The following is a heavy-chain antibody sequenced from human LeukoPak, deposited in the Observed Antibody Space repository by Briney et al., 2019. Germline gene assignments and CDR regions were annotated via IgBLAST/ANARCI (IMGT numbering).Heavy chain of an antibody. Sequence: GGSLRLSCAASGFTFNTYTMHWVRQAPGKGLEWVAVISNDGSRKFYADSVKGRFTISRDDSKNTVFLRMNSLRAEDTAVYYCARAGYASSGYYDYWGQGTLVTVSS. CDR1: GFTFNTYT. CDR2: ISNDGSRK. D-gene: IGHD3-22*01. J-gene: IGHJ4*02. V-gene: IGHV3-30*04. CDR3: ARAGYASSGYYDY.